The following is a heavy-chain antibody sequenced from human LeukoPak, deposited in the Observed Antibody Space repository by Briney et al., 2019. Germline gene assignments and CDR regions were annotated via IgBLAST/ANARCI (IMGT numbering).Heavy chain of an antibody. Sequence: SETLSLTCTVSGGSISSYYWSWIRQPPGKGLEWIGYIYRSGTTNYNPSLKSRVTISVDTSKNQFSLRLSSVTAADTAVYYCARQPNWNEPLDYWGQGTLVTVSS. CDR3: ARQPNWNEPLDY. CDR2: IYRSGTT. CDR1: GGSISSYY. V-gene: IGHV4-59*08. D-gene: IGHD1-20*01. J-gene: IGHJ4*02.